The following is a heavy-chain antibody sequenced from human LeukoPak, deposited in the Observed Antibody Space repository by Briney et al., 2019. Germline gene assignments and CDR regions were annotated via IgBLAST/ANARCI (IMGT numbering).Heavy chain of an antibody. V-gene: IGHV3-20*04. D-gene: IGHD3-9*01. J-gene: IGHJ4*02. CDR1: GFTFDDYG. CDR3: AGGGARYLDS. Sequence: GGSLRLSCAASGFTFDDYGMSWVRQAPGKGLEWVSGINWNGGSTGYADSVKGRFTISRDNAKNSLCLQMSSLRVEGTAVYYCAGGGARYLDSWGQGILVTVSS. CDR2: INWNGGST.